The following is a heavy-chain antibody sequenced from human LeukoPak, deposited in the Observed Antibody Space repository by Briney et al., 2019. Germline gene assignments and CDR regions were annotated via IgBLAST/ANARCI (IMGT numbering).Heavy chain of an antibody. CDR2: VYYIGST. J-gene: IGHJ4*02. D-gene: IGHD3-22*01. Sequence: PSETLSLTCTVSGDSISRSSDYWGWIRQPPGKGPEWIGSVYYIGSTNYNPSLKSRVTISVDTSKNQFSLKLSSVTAADTAVYYCARSFALVGYYDSSGYYFDYWGQGTLVTVSS. CDR1: GDSISRSSDY. V-gene: IGHV4-39*07. CDR3: ARSFALVGYYDSSGYYFDY.